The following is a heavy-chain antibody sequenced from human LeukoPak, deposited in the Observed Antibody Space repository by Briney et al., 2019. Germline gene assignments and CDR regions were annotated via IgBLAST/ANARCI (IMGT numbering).Heavy chain of an antibody. Sequence: GASVKVSCKASGYTFTGYYMHWVRQAPGQGLEWMGWINPNSGGTNCAQKFQGRVTMTRDTSISTAYMELSRLRSDDTAVYYCARDEVLPHTMIVVEGCFDIWGQGTMVTVSS. J-gene: IGHJ3*02. CDR1: GYTFTGYY. CDR3: ARDEVLPHTMIVVEGCFDI. CDR2: INPNSGGT. D-gene: IGHD3-22*01. V-gene: IGHV1-2*02.